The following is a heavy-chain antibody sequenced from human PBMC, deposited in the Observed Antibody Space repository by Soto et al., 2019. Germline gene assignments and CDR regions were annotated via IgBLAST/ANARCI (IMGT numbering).Heavy chain of an antibody. V-gene: IGHV3-9*01. J-gene: IGHJ6*02. CDR3: AKDIGYSSSSPNYYYYYGMDV. CDR2: ISWNSGSI. D-gene: IGHD6-6*01. Sequence: GGSLRLSCAASGFTFDDYAMHWVRQAPGNGLEWVSGISWNSGSIGYADSVKGRFTISRDNAKNSLYLQMNSLRAEDTALYYCAKDIGYSSSSPNYYYYYGMDVWGQGTTVTVSS. CDR1: GFTFDDYA.